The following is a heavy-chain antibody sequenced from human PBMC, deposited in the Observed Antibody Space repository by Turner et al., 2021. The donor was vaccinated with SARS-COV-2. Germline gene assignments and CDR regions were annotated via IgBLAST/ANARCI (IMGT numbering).Heavy chain of an antibody. D-gene: IGHD6-13*01. J-gene: IGHJ5*02. CDR3: AREAAAGNFHGWFDP. CDR1: GFTVSSNY. CDR2: IYSGGST. Sequence: EVQLVESGGGLVQPGGSLSLSCAASGFTVSSNYMSWVRRAPGKGLEWVSVIYSGGSTYYADSVKGRFTISRDNSKNTLYLQMNSLRVEDTAVYSCAREAAAGNFHGWFDPWGQGTLVTVSS. V-gene: IGHV3-66*01.